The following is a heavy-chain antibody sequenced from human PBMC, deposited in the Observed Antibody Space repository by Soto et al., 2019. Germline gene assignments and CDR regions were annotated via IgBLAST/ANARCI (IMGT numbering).Heavy chain of an antibody. CDR2: FDPEDGET. V-gene: IGHV1-24*01. Sequence: ASVKVSCKVSGYTLTELSMHWVRQAPGKGLEWMGGFDPEDGETIYAQKFQCRVTMTEDTSTDTAYMELSSLRSEDTAVYYCATFAYPTDSGGRNNWFDPWGQGTLVTVSS. CDR1: GYTLTELS. CDR3: ATFAYPTDSGGRNNWFDP. J-gene: IGHJ5*02. D-gene: IGHD2-15*01.